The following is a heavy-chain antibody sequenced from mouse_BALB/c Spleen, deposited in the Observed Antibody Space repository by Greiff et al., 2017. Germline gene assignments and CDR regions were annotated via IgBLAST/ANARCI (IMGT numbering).Heavy chain of an antibody. Sequence: EVQVVESGPELVKPGASVKVSCKASGYAFTSYNMYWVKQSHGKSLEWIGYIDPYNGGTSYNQKFKGKATLTVDKSSSTAYMHLNSLTSEDSAVYYCARRTNYYGSLGGFAYWGQGTLVTVSA. V-gene: IGHV1S135*01. J-gene: IGHJ3*01. CDR1: GYAFTSYN. CDR2: IDPYNGGT. D-gene: IGHD1-1*01. CDR3: ARRTNYYGSLGGFAY.